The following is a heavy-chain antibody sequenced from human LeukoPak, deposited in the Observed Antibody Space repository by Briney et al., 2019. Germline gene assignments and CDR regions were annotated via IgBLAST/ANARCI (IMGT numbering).Heavy chain of an antibody. D-gene: IGHD3-9*01. CDR2: ISYDGSNK. CDR1: GFTFSSYA. V-gene: IGHV3-30*04. J-gene: IGHJ4*02. CDR3: ARGATTGDYPC. Sequence: PGRSLRLSCAASGFTFSSYAMHWVRQAPGKGLEWVAVISYDGSNKYYADSVKGRFTITRDNSKNTLYLQMNSLTAEDTAVYYCARGATTGDYPCWGQGTLVTVSS.